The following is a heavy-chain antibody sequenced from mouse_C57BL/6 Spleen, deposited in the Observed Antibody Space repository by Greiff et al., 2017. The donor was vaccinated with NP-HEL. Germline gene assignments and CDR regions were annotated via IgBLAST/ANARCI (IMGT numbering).Heavy chain of an antibody. J-gene: IGHJ1*03. CDR2: IDPDTGGT. CDR1: GYTFTDYE. Sequence: VQLQQSGAELVRPGASVTLSCKASGYTFTDYEMHWVKQTPVHGLEWIGAIDPDTGGTAYNQKFKGKAILTADKSSSTAYMELRSLTSEDSAVYYCTRWRDYGPVDVWGTGTTVTVSS. CDR3: TRWRDYGPVDV. V-gene: IGHV1-15*01. D-gene: IGHD2-4*01.